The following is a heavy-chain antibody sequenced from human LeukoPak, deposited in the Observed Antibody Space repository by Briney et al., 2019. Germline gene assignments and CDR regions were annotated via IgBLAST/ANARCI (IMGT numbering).Heavy chain of an antibody. Sequence: ASETLSLTCTVSGGSISSYYWSWIRQPPGKGLEWIGEINHSGSTNYNPSLKSRVTISVDTSKNQFSLKLSSVTAADTAVYYCARENRDYYDSSGPVDYWGQGTLVTVSS. CDR1: GGSISSYY. V-gene: IGHV4-34*01. D-gene: IGHD3-22*01. CDR2: INHSGST. J-gene: IGHJ4*02. CDR3: ARENRDYYDSSGPVDY.